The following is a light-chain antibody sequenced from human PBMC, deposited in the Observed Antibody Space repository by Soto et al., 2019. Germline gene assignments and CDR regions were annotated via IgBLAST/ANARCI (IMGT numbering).Light chain of an antibody. J-gene: IGKJ1*01. V-gene: IGKV3-20*01. CDR2: DTS. CDR1: QSVSSSH. CDR3: QQYGASPWT. Sequence: EVELTQSPGTLSLSPGHRATLSCRSSQSVSSSHLAWYQQKRGQAPRLLIYDTSTRATGIPDRFSGSGSGTDFTLTISRLEPEDFAVYHCQQYGASPWTFGQGTKVDIK.